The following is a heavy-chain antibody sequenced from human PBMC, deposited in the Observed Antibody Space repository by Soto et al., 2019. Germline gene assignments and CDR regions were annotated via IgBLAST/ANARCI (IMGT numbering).Heavy chain of an antibody. CDR3: AREITIFGNRYYYYYGMDV. CDR2: TYYRSKWYN. CDR1: GDSVSSNSAA. Sequence: TLSLTCAISGDSVSSNSAAWNWIRQSPSRGLEWLGRTYYRSKWYNDYAVSVKSRITINPDTSKNQFSLQLNSVTPEDTAVYYCAREITIFGNRYYYYYGMDVWGQGTTVTVSS. J-gene: IGHJ6*02. D-gene: IGHD3-3*01. V-gene: IGHV6-1*01.